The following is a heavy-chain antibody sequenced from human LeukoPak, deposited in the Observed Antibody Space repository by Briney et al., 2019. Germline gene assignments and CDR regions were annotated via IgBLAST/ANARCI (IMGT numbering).Heavy chain of an antibody. V-gene: IGHV4-34*01. D-gene: IGHD2-21*01. J-gene: IGHJ6*03. CDR1: GGSFSGYY. CDR2: INHSGST. Sequence: PETLSLTCAVYGGSFSGYYWSWIRQPPGKGLEWIGEINHSGSTNYNLPLKSRVTISVDTSKNQFSLKLSSVTAADTAVYYCARVSTYPYYYYYMDVWGKGTTVTVSS. CDR3: ARVSTYPYYYYYMDV.